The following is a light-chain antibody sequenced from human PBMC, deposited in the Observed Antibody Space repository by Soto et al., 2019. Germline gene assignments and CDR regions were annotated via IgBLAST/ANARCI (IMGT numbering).Light chain of an antibody. CDR3: QQYNNYSWT. CDR1: QSISNW. V-gene: IGKV1-5*03. Sequence: DIQMTQSPSTLSASVGDRVTITCRASQSISNWLAWYQQKPGKAPKLLIYWASTLETGVPSRFSGSGSGTEFIFTISSLQHDDFATYFCQQYNNYSWTFGQGTKVETK. J-gene: IGKJ1*01. CDR2: WAS.